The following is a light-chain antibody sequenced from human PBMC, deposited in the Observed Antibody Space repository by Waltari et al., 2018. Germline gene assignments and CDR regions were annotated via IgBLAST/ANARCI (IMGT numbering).Light chain of an antibody. CDR2: DAS. CDR3: QQYHGDSPT. J-gene: IGKJ1*01. Sequence: DTQMTQSPPTLSAHVGDRVTITCRASQNIYNWLAWYQQKPGEAPEVLIYDASSLRSGVPSRFSGSGSGTEFTLTISSLQPGDFATYYCQQYHGDSPTFGQGTRVEIK. CDR1: QNIYNW. V-gene: IGKV1-5*01.